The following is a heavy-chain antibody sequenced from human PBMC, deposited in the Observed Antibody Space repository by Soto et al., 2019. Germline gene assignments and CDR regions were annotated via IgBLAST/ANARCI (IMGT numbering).Heavy chain of an antibody. J-gene: IGHJ4*02. CDR3: ASMGEQAIIDY. CDR2: IYHSGST. CDR1: GGSISSGGYS. D-gene: IGHD3-16*01. Sequence: PSETLSLTCAVSGGSISSGGYSWSWIRQPPGKGLEWIGYIYHSGSTYYNPSLKSRVTISVDRSKNQFSLKLSSVTAADTAVYYCASMGEQAIIDYWGQGTLVTVSS. V-gene: IGHV4-30-2*01.